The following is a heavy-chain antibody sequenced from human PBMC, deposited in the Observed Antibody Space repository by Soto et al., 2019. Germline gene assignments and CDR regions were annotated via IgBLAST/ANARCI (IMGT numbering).Heavy chain of an antibody. J-gene: IGHJ4*02. V-gene: IGHV3-53*01. Sequence: PGGSLRLSCAASGFTVSSNYMSWVRQAPGKGLEWVSVIYSGGSTYYADSVKGRFTISRDNSKNTLYLQMNSLRAEDTAVYYCAREGRSSGWYFDYWGQGTLVTVS. CDR1: GFTVSSNY. CDR3: AREGRSSGWYFDY. D-gene: IGHD6-19*01. CDR2: IYSGGST.